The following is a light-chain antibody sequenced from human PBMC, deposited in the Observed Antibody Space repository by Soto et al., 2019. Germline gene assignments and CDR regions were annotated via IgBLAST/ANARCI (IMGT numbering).Light chain of an antibody. Sequence: EIVLTQSPGTLSLSPGERATLSCRASQSVSSSSLAWYKQKPGQAPRLLIYGASSRATGIPDRFSGSESGTDFTLIISRLEPEDSAVYYCQQYGSSPLTFGGGTKVEIK. J-gene: IGKJ4*01. CDR3: QQYGSSPLT. V-gene: IGKV3-20*01. CDR2: GAS. CDR1: QSVSSSS.